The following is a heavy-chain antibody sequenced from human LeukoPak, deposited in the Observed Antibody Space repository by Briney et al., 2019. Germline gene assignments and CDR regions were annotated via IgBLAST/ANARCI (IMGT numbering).Heavy chain of an antibody. V-gene: IGHV4-34*01. D-gene: IGHD2-8*01. J-gene: IGHJ6*02. CDR1: GGSFSCYY. Sequence: SETLSLTCAVYGGSFSCYYWSWIRQPPGKGLEWIGEINHSGSTNYNPSLKSRVTISVDTSKNQFSLKLSSVTAADTAVYYCARLIRTLYYYYGMDVWGQGTTVTVSS. CDR3: ARLIRTLYYYYGMDV. CDR2: INHSGST.